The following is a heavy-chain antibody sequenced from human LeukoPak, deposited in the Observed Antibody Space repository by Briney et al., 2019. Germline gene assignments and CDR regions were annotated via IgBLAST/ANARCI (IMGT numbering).Heavy chain of an antibody. CDR2: ISWNSGSI. CDR3: AKDIGYSSSGHFDY. D-gene: IGHD6-13*01. J-gene: IGHJ4*02. V-gene: IGHV3-9*01. CDR1: GFTFDDYA. Sequence: GGSLRLSCAASGFTFDDYAMHCVRQAPGKGLEWVSGISWNSGSIGYADSVKGRFTISRDNAKNSLYLQMNSLRAEDTALYYCAKDIGYSSSGHFDYWGQGTLVTVSS.